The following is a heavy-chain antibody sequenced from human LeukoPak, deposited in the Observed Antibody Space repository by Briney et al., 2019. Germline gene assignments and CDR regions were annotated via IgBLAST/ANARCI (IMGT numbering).Heavy chain of an antibody. V-gene: IGHV4-39*07. J-gene: IGHJ5*02. CDR1: GGSISSSSYY. D-gene: IGHD3-10*01. Sequence: SETLSLTCTVSGGSISSSSYYWGWIRQPPGKGLEWIGSIYYSGSTYYNPSLKSRVTVSVDTSKNQFSLKLSSVTAADTAVYYCARGEPRSMVRGVIPNWFDPWGQGTLVTVSS. CDR2: IYYSGST. CDR3: ARGEPRSMVRGVIPNWFDP.